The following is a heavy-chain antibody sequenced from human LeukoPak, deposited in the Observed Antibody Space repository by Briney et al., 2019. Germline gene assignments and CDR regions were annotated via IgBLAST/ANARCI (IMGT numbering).Heavy chain of an antibody. D-gene: IGHD3-10*01. J-gene: IGHJ5*02. CDR3: ATVVYGSGSYYNVLYNWFDP. Sequence: GASVKVSCKASGYTFTSYYMHWVRQAPGKGLEWMGGFDPEDGETIYAQKFQGRVTMTEDTSTDTAYMELSSLRSEDTAVYYCATVVYGSGSYYNVLYNWFDPWGQGTLVTVSS. V-gene: IGHV1-24*01. CDR2: FDPEDGET. CDR1: GYTFTSYY.